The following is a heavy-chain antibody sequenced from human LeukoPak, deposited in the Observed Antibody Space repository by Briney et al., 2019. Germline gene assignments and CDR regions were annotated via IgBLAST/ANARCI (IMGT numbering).Heavy chain of an antibody. Sequence: GGSLRLSCAASGFTFSSYAMSWVRQAPGKGLEWVSAISGSGGSTYYADSVKGRFTISRDNSKNTLYLQMNSPRAEDTAVYYCAKDPGLWNYFDYWGQGTLVTVSS. CDR2: ISGSGGST. V-gene: IGHV3-23*01. CDR1: GFTFSSYA. CDR3: AKDPGLWNYFDY. D-gene: IGHD5-18*01. J-gene: IGHJ4*02.